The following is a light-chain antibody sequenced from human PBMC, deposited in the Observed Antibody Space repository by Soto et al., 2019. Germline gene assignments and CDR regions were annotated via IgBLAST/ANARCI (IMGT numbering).Light chain of an antibody. CDR3: HQYSSLPRT. CDR2: DAS. Sequence: EIVLTQSPATLSLSPGERATLSCGASQSVSNNYLAWTQHKPGLAPRLLIYDASTRATGIPDRFSGSGSGTDFTLTINRLEPEDFAVYYCHQYSSLPRTFDQGTKVEIK. J-gene: IGKJ1*01. V-gene: IGKV3D-20*01. CDR1: QSVSNNY.